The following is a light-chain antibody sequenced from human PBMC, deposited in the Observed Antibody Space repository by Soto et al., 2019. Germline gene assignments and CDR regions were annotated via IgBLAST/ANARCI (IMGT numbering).Light chain of an antibody. Sequence: DIQMTQSPSSVSASVGDRVTITCRASQAIYSRLAWYQQKPGKAPKLLIYAASSLQSGVPPRLSGSGSGTDFTLTIIALQPEDFATDYCRPATSFPLTFGGGTKVEIK. J-gene: IGKJ4*01. CDR1: QAIYSR. V-gene: IGKV1-12*01. CDR3: RPATSFPLT. CDR2: AAS.